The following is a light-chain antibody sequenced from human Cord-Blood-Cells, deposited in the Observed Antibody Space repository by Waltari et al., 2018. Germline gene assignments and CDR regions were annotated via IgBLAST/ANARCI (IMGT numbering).Light chain of an antibody. CDR3: SSYTSSSTVV. CDR1: SSDVGGYNY. Sequence: QSALTQPAAVPGSPGQSIPISCTGTSSDVGGYNYVSWYQQHPGKAPKLMIYDVSNRPSGVSNRFSGSKSGNTASLTISGLQAEDEADYYCSSYTSSSTVVFGGGTKLTVL. CDR2: DVS. V-gene: IGLV2-14*01. J-gene: IGLJ2*01.